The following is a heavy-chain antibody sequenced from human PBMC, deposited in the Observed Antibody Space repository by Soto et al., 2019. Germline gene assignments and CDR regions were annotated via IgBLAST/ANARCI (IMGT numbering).Heavy chain of an antibody. CDR1: GASLSAGGFS. J-gene: IGHJ4*02. D-gene: IGHD5-12*01. CDR3: VRGGGYDPFDY. CDR2: ISHLENT. Sequence: PSETLSLTCTVSGASLSAGGFSWSWIRQSPGKGLEWIGYISHLENTYFHPSFKSRLTMSIDRSRNQFSLNLSSVTAADRAVYYCVRGGGYDPFDYWGQGVLVTVSS. V-gene: IGHV4-30-2*06.